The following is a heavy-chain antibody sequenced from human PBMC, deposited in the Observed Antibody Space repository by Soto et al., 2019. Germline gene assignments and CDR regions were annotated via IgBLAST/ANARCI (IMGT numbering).Heavy chain of an antibody. CDR2: IYYSGST. V-gene: IGHV4-39*01. J-gene: IGHJ4*02. CDR1: GGSIGSSRYY. D-gene: IGHD6-6*01. Sequence: SKTLALICNVSGGSIGSSRYYWVWIRQPPGKGLEWIGSIYYSGSTYYNPSLKSRVTISVDTSKNQFSLKLSSVTAADTAVYYCARYVIAARTFDYWGQGTLVTVSS. CDR3: ARYVIAARTFDY.